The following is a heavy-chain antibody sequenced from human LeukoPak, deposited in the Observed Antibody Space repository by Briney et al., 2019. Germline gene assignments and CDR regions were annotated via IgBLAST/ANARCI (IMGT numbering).Heavy chain of an antibody. CDR3: ARELDPTFDY. Sequence: GGSLRLSCAASGFTFSFYAMNWVRQAPGKGLEWVSSISSSSTYMYYADSVKGRFTISRDNAKNSLYLQMNSLTAEDTAVYYCARELDPTFDYWGQGTLVTVSS. J-gene: IGHJ4*02. CDR2: ISSSSTYM. V-gene: IGHV3-21*01. CDR1: GFTFSFYA.